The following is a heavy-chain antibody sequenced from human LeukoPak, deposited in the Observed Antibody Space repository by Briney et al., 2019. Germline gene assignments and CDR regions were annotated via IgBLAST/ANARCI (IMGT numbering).Heavy chain of an antibody. CDR3: ARDRVAHYYYGMDV. D-gene: IGHD2-15*01. CDR2: IYYSGST. Sequence: SETLSLTCTVSGGSISSSSYYWGWIRQPPGKGLEWIGSIYYSGSTYYNPSLKSRVTISVDTSKNQFSLKLSSVTAADTAVYYCARDRVAHYYYGMDVWGQGTTVTVSS. CDR1: GGSISSSSYY. V-gene: IGHV4-39*07. J-gene: IGHJ6*02.